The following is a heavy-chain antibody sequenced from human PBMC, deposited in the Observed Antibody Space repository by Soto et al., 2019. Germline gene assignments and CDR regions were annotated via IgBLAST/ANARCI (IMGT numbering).Heavy chain of an antibody. CDR1: GFTFSSYA. CDR3: AKGGPKLLWFRGPRTHYFDY. D-gene: IGHD3-10*01. J-gene: IGHJ4*02. Sequence: PGGSLRLSCAASGFTFSSYAMSWVRPAPGKGLEWVSAISGSGGSTYYADSVKGRFTISRDNSKNTLYLQMNSLRAEDTAVYYCAKGGPKLLWFRGPRTHYFDYWGQGTLVTVSS. CDR2: ISGSGGST. V-gene: IGHV3-23*01.